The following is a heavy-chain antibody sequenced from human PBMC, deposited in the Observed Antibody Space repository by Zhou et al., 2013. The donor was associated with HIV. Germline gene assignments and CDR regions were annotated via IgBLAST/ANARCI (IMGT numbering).Heavy chain of an antibody. CDR1: GGTFSSYA. Sequence: QVQLVQSGAEVKKPGSSVKVSCKASGGTFSSYAISWVRQAPGQGLEWMGRIIPILGIANYAQKFQGRVTITADKSTSTAYMELSSLRSEDTAVYYCARERHDYGDLYYFDYWGQGNPGHRLL. CDR3: ARERHDYGDLYYFDY. D-gene: IGHD4-17*01. J-gene: IGHJ4*02. V-gene: IGHV1-69*04. CDR2: IIPILGIA.